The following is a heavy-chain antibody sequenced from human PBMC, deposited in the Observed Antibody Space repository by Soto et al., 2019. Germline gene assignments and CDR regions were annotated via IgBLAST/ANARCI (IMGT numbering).Heavy chain of an antibody. Sequence: QVQLQESGPGLVKPSQTLSLTCTVSGGSINSGGSYWSWIRQHPGKGLEGIGYIYYSGSTYDNPSLKSRGTISVDTSKNQFSRKLSSVTAADTAVYYCARVCGGDCHNGMDVWGQGTTVTVSS. D-gene: IGHD2-21*02. CDR1: GGSINSGGSY. V-gene: IGHV4-31*03. CDR2: IYYSGST. CDR3: ARVCGGDCHNGMDV. J-gene: IGHJ6*02.